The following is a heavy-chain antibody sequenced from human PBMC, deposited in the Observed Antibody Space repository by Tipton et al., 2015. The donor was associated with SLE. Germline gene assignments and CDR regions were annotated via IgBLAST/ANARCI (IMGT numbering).Heavy chain of an antibody. CDR2: TYRGGTS. V-gene: IGHV3-53*05. CDR1: GFRVSAYN. CDR3: ARDRVVGAEGGGYYLDY. D-gene: IGHD2-15*01. J-gene: IGHJ4*02. Sequence: SLRLSCVASGFRVSAYNLDWVRQAPGKGLEWVSVTYRGGTSYYVDSVRGRFTSSRDDSKNTLFLQMDSLTPEDTAVYYCARDRVVGAEGGGYYLDYWGQGTLVTVSS.